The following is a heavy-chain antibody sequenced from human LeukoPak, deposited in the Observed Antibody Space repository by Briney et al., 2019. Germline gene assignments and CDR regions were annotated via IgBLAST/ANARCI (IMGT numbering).Heavy chain of an antibody. CDR2: IYYSGSI. CDR3: ARVGYDIVVVPAAILYYYYYYMDV. J-gene: IGHJ6*03. V-gene: IGHV4-30-4*08. D-gene: IGHD2-2*01. CDR1: GGSISSGDYY. Sequence: PSQTLSLTCTVSGGSISSGDYYWGWIRQPPGKGLEWSAYIYYSGSIYYNPSLKSRVTISVDTSKNQFSLKLSSVTAADTAVYYCARVGYDIVVVPAAILYYYYYYMDVWGKGTTVTVSS.